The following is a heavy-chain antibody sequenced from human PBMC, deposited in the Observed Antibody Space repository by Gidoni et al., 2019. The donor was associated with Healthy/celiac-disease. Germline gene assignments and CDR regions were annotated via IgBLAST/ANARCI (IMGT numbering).Heavy chain of an antibody. CDR3: ARDQVPYGDYVFDY. CDR2: ISYDGSNK. CDR1: GFTFSSYA. D-gene: IGHD4-17*01. V-gene: IGHV3-30-3*01. Sequence: QVQLVESGGGGVQPGRSLRLSCAASGFTFSSYAMHWVRQAPGKGLEGVAVISYDGSNKYYADSVKGRFTISRDNSKNTLYLQMNSLRAEDTAVYYCARDQVPYGDYVFDYWGQGTLVTVSS. J-gene: IGHJ4*02.